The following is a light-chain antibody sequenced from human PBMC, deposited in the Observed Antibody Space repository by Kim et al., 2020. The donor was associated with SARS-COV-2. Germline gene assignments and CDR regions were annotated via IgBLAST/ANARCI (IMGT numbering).Light chain of an antibody. CDR2: QDT. CDR3: QTWDSSSVI. Sequence: SVTPGQTARITCSGDKLEDKYVCWYQQKAGQPPVLLIYQDTKWPSGIPERFSGSKSGNTATLTISGTQAMDEADYYCQTWDSSSVIFGGGTQLTVL. CDR1: KLEDKY. V-gene: IGLV3-1*01. J-gene: IGLJ2*01.